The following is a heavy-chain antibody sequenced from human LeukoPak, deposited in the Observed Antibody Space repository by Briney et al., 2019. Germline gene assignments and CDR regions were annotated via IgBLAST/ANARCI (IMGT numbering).Heavy chain of an antibody. J-gene: IGHJ4*02. CDR3: AKDQVTMVRGVPDY. D-gene: IGHD3-10*01. Sequence: GGSLRLSCAASGFTFSSYGMHWVRQAPGKGLEWVAVISYDGSNKYYADSVKGRFTISRDNSKNTLYLQMNSLRAEDTAVYYCAKDQVTMVRGVPDYWGQGTLVTVSS. V-gene: IGHV3-30*18. CDR2: ISYDGSNK. CDR1: GFTFSSYG.